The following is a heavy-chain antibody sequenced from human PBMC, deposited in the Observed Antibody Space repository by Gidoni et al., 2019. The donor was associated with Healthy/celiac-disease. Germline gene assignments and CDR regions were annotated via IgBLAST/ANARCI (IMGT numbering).Heavy chain of an antibody. CDR2: IKSEADGVTI. J-gene: IGHJ4*01. Sequence: EGQRVESGGGWGKTGGSLRLSCAAHGCTSSNAWMRGVRQAPGRGLGWGGVIKSEADGVTIGYSAPVKVRFCISIDHSRNALYLQMSGLVTVDTAVYYCPAEGTAVGLDFWGHGTLVTVSS. CDR1: GCTSSNAW. V-gene: IGHV3-15*01. CDR3: PAEGTAVGLDF. D-gene: IGHD6-13*01.